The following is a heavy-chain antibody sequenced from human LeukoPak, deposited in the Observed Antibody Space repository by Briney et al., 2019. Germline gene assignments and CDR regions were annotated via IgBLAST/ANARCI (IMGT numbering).Heavy chain of an antibody. V-gene: IGHV1-24*01. CDR3: ATVSCGGDCFRLNYYYYYGMDV. J-gene: IGHJ6*02. Sequence: ASVKVSCKVSGYTLTELSMHWVRQAPGKGLEWMGGFDPEDGETIYAQKFQGRVTMTEDTSTDTAYMELSSLRSEDTAVYYCATVSCGGDCFRLNYYYYYGMDVWGQGTTVTVSS. D-gene: IGHD2-21*02. CDR2: FDPEDGET. CDR1: GYTLTELS.